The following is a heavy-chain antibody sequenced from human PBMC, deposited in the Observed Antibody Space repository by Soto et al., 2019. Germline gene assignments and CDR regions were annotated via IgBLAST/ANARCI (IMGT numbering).Heavy chain of an antibody. Sequence: SVKVSCKASGGTFGSYAFSWVRQAPGQGLEWMGGIIPASGAAHYAQKFQGRVTITADESTSTAYTELSSLSSQDTAVYYCATALGCRSTSCTLDYWGQGTRVTVSS. D-gene: IGHD2-2*01. V-gene: IGHV1-69*13. CDR3: ATALGCRSTSCTLDY. CDR1: GGTFGSYA. CDR2: IIPASGAA. J-gene: IGHJ4*02.